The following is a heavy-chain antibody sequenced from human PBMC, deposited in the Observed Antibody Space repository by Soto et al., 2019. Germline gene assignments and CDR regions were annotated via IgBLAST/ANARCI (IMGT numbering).Heavy chain of an antibody. D-gene: IGHD3-10*01. J-gene: IGHJ4*02. Sequence: SVKVSCKASGGTFSSYAISWMRQAPGQGLEWMGGIIPIFGTANYAQKFQGRVTITADKSTSTAYMELSSLRSEDTAVYYCARAAYYYGSGSYYNDVYFDYWGQGTLVTVSS. CDR2: IIPIFGTA. CDR1: GGTFSSYA. CDR3: ARAAYYYGSGSYYNDVYFDY. V-gene: IGHV1-69*06.